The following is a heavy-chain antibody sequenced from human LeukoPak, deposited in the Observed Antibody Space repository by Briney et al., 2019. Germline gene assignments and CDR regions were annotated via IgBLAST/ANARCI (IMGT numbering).Heavy chain of an antibody. Sequence: SETLSLTCTVAGDSVSSVTDYWAWIRQPPGKGLEWIASADYSGGTYYNPSLESRVAISANMSKKQISLTLTSVTGADTAVYYCAGERGEEYSSGWYKTNYFDNWGQGIRVTVSS. J-gene: IGHJ4*02. CDR3: AGERGEEYSSGWYKTNYFDN. CDR2: ADYSGGT. V-gene: IGHV4-39*07. CDR1: GDSVSSVTDY. D-gene: IGHD6-19*01.